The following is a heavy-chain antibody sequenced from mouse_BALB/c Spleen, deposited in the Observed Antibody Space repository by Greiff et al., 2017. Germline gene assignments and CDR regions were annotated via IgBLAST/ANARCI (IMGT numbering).Heavy chain of an antibody. Sequence: QVQLQQSGAVLAKPGASVKMSCKASGYTFTSYWMHWVKQRPGQGLEWIGYINPSTGYTEYNQKFKDKATLTADKSSSTAYMQLSSLTSEDSAVYYCARGVLRDYFDYWGQGTTLTVSS. CDR3: ARGVLRDYFDY. D-gene: IGHD1-1*01. CDR1: GYTFTSYW. J-gene: IGHJ2*01. CDR2: INPSTGYT. V-gene: IGHV1-7*01.